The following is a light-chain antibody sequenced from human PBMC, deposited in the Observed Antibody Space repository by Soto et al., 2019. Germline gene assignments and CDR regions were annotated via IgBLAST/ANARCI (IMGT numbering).Light chain of an antibody. CDR2: DVS. CDR1: SSDVGGYNY. J-gene: IGLJ1*01. Sequence: QSVLTQPASVYGSPGQSIAISCTGTSSDVGGYNYVSWYQQHPGKAPKLMIYDVSNRPSGISTRFSGSKSGNTASLTISGLQAEDEADYYCCSYTTSSTYVFGTGTKVT. V-gene: IGLV2-14*03. CDR3: CSYTTSSTYV.